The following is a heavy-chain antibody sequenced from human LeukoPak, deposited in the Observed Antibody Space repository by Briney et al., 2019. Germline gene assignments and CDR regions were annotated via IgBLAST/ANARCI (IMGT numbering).Heavy chain of an antibody. V-gene: IGHV3-9*01. CDR1: GFTFDDYA. D-gene: IGHD3-22*01. CDR3: AKVGTGWDYYDSSDPYYSDY. CDR2: ISCNSGSI. Sequence: QPGRSLRLSCAASGFTFDDYAMHWVRHAPGKGLEWVSGISCNSGSIGYADSVKGRFTISRDSAKNSLYLQMNSLRAEDTALYYCAKVGTGWDYYDSSDPYYSDYWGQGTLVTVSS. J-gene: IGHJ4*02.